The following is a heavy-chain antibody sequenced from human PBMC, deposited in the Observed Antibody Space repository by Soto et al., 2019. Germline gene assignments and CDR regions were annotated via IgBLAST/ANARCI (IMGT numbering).Heavy chain of an antibody. D-gene: IGHD1-26*01. CDR3: AREGGSYYSWFDP. CDR1: GFTFSSYW. Sequence: EVQLVESGGCLVQPGGSLRLSCAASGFTFSSYWMSWVRQAPGKGLEWVANIKQDGSEKYYVDSVKGRFTISRDNAKNSLYLQMNSLRAEDTAVYYCAREGGSYYSWFDPWGQGTLVTVSS. CDR2: IKQDGSEK. J-gene: IGHJ5*02. V-gene: IGHV3-7*01.